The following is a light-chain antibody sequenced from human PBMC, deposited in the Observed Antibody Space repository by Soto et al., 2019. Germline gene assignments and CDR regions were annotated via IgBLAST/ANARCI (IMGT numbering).Light chain of an antibody. CDR3: CSYAGSYTVV. CDR2: DVN. J-gene: IGLJ2*01. CDR1: SSDVGGYNY. Sequence: QSALTQPRSVSGSPGQSVTISCTATSSDVGGYNYVSWYQQHPGKAPKLMIYDVNKRPSGVPDRFSGSKSGNTASLTISGLQAEDEADYYCCSYAGSYTVVFGGGTKVTVL. V-gene: IGLV2-11*01.